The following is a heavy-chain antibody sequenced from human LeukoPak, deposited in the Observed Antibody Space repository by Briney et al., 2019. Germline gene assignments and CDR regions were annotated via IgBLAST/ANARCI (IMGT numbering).Heavy chain of an antibody. Sequence: SETLSLTCAVYGGSFSGYYWSWIRQPPGKGLEWIGEINHSGSTNYNPSLKSRVTISVDTSKNQFSLKLSSVTAADTAVYYCARKKENDWAAFPHIPFDPWGQGTLVTVSS. CDR1: GGSFSGYY. D-gene: IGHD1-1*01. CDR2: INHSGST. J-gene: IGHJ5*02. CDR3: ARKKENDWAAFPHIPFDP. V-gene: IGHV4-34*01.